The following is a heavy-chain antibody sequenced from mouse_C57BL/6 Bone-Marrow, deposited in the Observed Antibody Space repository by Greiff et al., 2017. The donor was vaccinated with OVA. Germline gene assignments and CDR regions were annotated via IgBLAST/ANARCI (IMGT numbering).Heavy chain of an antibody. V-gene: IGHV3-8*01. CDR2: ISYSGST. Sequence: EVKLMESGPGLAKPSQTLSLTCSVTGYSITSDYWHWIRKFPGHKLEYMGNISYSGSTYYNPSLKSRISITRDTSKNQYYLQLNSVTTEDTATYYCARGLRGNYFDYWGQGTTLTVSS. CDR3: ARGLRGNYFDY. J-gene: IGHJ2*01. CDR1: GYSITSDY. D-gene: IGHD1-1*01.